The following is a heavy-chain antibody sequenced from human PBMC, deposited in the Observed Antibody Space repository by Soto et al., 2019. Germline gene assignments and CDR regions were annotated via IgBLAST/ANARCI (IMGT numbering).Heavy chain of an antibody. CDR1: GYTFTSYA. V-gene: IGHV1-3*01. D-gene: IGHD3-9*01. Sequence: ASVKVSCKASGYTFTSYAMHWVRQAPGQRLEWMGWINAGNGNTKYSQKFQGRVTITRDTSASTAYMELSSLRSEDTAVYYCARASELRYFDWNYLDYWGQGTLVTVSS. J-gene: IGHJ4*02. CDR2: INAGNGNT. CDR3: ARASELRYFDWNYLDY.